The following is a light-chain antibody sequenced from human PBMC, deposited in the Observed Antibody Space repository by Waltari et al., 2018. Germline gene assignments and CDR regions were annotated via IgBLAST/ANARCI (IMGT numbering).Light chain of an antibody. CDR2: KVS. CDR1: QRLVHSDGNTY. V-gene: IGKV2-30*02. J-gene: IGKJ4*01. CDR3: GQASHWAIT. Sequence: DVVMTQSPLSLPTTPGQPTSISCSSSQRLVHSDGNTYLSWYQQKAGQPPRHLMYKVSSRDAGDPDRVSGRGAGTDFTLKISRVEAEDVGGYYCGQASHWAITGGGGTKVEIK.